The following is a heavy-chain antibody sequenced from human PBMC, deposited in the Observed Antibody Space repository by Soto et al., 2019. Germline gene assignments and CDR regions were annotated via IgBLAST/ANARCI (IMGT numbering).Heavy chain of an antibody. D-gene: IGHD2-15*01. CDR1: GYSFTTHW. CDR2: IDPTDSYT. Sequence: GESLKISCKGTGYSFTTHWIGWLRQMPGKGLEWMGRIDPTDSYTDYSPSFQGHVTISADKSINTAYLQWSSLKASDTAMYYCALVSTPPASWGQGTMVTVSS. CDR3: ALVSTPPAS. V-gene: IGHV5-10-1*01. J-gene: IGHJ5*02.